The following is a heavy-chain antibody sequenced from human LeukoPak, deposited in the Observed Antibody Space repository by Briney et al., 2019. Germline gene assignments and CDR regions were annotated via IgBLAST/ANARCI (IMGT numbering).Heavy chain of an antibody. CDR2: ISAYNGNT. V-gene: IGHV1-18*01. Sequence: EASVKVSCKASGYTFTSYGISWVRQAPGQGLEWMGWISAYNGNTNYAQKLQGRVTMTTDTSTSTAYMELRSLRSDDTAVYYCARAAIAARPPNWFDPWGQGTLVTVSS. J-gene: IGHJ5*02. CDR1: GYTFTSYG. CDR3: ARAAIAARPPNWFDP. D-gene: IGHD6-6*01.